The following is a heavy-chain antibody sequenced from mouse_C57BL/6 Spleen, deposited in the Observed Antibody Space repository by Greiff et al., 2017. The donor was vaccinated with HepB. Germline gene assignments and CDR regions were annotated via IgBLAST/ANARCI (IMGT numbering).Heavy chain of an antibody. CDR1: GYTFTSYW. J-gene: IGHJ2*01. CDR3: ARTVYYGSSYDYFDY. V-gene: IGHV1-50*01. D-gene: IGHD1-1*01. CDR2: IDPSDSYT. Sequence: VQLQQPGAELVKPGASVKLSCKASGYTFTSYWMQWVKQRPGQGLEWIGEIDPSDSYTNYNQKFKGKATLTVDTASSTAYMQLSSLTSEDSAVYYCARTVYYGSSYDYFDYWGQGTTLTVSS.